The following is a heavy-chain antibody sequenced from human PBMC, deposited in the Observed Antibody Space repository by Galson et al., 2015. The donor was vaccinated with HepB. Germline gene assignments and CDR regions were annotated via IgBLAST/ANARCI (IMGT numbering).Heavy chain of an antibody. V-gene: IGHV3-11*01. Sequence: SLRLSCAASGFTFSDYSMSWIRQAPGKGLEWVSYISSSGSTIYYADSVKGRFTISRDNAKNSLYLQMNSLRAEDTAVYYCARDRDYYGSGSYLSYYYGMDVWGQGTTVTVSS. CDR1: GFTFSDYS. J-gene: IGHJ6*02. CDR3: ARDRDYYGSGSYLSYYYGMDV. CDR2: ISSSGSTI. D-gene: IGHD3-10*01.